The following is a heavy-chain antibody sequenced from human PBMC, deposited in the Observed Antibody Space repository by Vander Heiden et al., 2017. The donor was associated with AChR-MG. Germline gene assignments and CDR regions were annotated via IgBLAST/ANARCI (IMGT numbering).Heavy chain of an antibody. Sequence: EVQLVESGGGLVKPGGFLRLSCGASGFTFRNYEMNWVRQAPGKGLEWISYISSRGNNLYYADSVKGRFTISRDNAKNSLYLQINSLRVEDTAIYYCAREDGTTGHFDQWGQGTLGTVSS. D-gene: IGHD1-7*01. CDR1: GFTFRNYE. CDR2: ISSRGNNL. CDR3: AREDGTTGHFDQ. V-gene: IGHV3-48*03. J-gene: IGHJ4*02.